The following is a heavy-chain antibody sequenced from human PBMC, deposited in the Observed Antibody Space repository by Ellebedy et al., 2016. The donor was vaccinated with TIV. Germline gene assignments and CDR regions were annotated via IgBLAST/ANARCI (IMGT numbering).Heavy chain of an antibody. J-gene: IGHJ2*01. Sequence: PGESLKISCHVSGYIFTNYWIGWVRQRPGEGLEWMGITYPGDSDTRYSPSFQGQVTVSADKSINTAYLQWGGLKASDTAIYYCARLRAAIPGTRHLGRYFDVWGRGTLVTVSS. D-gene: IGHD1-1*01. CDR3: ARLRAAIPGTRHLGRYFDV. CDR2: TYPGDSDT. V-gene: IGHV5-51*03. CDR1: GYIFTNYW.